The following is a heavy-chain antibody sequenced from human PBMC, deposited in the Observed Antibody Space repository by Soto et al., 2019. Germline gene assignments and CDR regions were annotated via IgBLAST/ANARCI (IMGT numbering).Heavy chain of an antibody. Sequence: VQLVESGGGVVQPGRSLRLSCAASGFTFSSYAMHWVRQAPGNGLEWVAVISYDGSNKYYADSVKGRFTISRDNSKNTLYLQMNSLRAEDTAVYHCARGKKLAYGMDVWGQGTTVTVSS. CDR3: ARGKKLAYGMDV. CDR1: GFTFSSYA. V-gene: IGHV3-30-3*01. J-gene: IGHJ6*02. CDR2: ISYDGSNK.